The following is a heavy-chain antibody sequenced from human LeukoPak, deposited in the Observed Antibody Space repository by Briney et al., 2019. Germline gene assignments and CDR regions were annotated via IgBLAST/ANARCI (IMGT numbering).Heavy chain of an antibody. CDR2: INHSGST. CDR1: GGSFSGYY. J-gene: IGHJ4*02. V-gene: IGHV4-34*01. Sequence: PSETLSLTCAVYGGSFSGYYWSWIRQPPGKGLEWIGEINHSGSTNYNPSLKSRVTISVDTSKNQFSLKLSSVTAADTAVYYCARGAHCSGGSCYRSGFFDFWGQGTLVTVSS. D-gene: IGHD2-15*01. CDR3: ARGAHCSGGSCYRSGFFDF.